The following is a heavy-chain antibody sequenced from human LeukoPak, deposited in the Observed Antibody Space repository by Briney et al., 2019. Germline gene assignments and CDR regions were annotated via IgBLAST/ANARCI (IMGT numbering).Heavy chain of an antibody. CDR2: VYTSGTT. CDR3: ATVSSVGATGYFDY. Sequence: SETLSLTCTVSGGSISSGNYYWSWIRQPAGKGLEWIGRVYTSGTTNYNPSLKSRVTISIDTSKNNFSLSLTSVTAADTAVYYCATVSSVGATGYFDYWGQGTLVTASS. J-gene: IGHJ4*02. D-gene: IGHD1-26*01. V-gene: IGHV4-61*02. CDR1: GGSISSGNYY.